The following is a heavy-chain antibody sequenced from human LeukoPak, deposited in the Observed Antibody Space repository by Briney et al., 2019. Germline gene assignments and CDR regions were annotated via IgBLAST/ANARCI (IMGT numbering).Heavy chain of an antibody. J-gene: IGHJ4*02. CDR3: AKVTDSSGYFPSDY. CDR2: IWYVGSNK. D-gene: IGHD3-22*01. CDR1: GFIFRSYA. Sequence: SGGSLSLLYASSGFIFRSYAMLGVRQAWGKGLEGGAVIWYVGSNKYYADSVKGRSTISRDNSTNPLYLQMNSLRADDTAVYYCAKVTDSSGYFPSDYWGQGTLVTVSS. V-gene: IGHV3-33*06.